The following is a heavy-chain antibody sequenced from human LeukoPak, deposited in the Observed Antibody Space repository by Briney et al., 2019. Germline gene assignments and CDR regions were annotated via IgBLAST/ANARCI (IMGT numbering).Heavy chain of an antibody. Sequence: GGSLRLSCAASGFTFSSYSMNWDRQAPGKGLEWVSSISSSSSYIYYADSVKGRFTISRDNAKNSLYLQMNSLRAEDTAVYYCTRGGLKPIRNYYGSGSYYTEEGYWGQGTLVTVSS. D-gene: IGHD3-10*01. CDR3: TRGGLKPIRNYYGSGSYYTEEGY. CDR2: ISSSSSYI. V-gene: IGHV3-21*01. CDR1: GFTFSSYS. J-gene: IGHJ4*02.